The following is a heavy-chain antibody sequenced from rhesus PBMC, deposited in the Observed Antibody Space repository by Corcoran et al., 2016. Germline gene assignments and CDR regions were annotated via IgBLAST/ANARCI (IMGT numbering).Heavy chain of an antibody. J-gene: IGHJ6*01. CDR3: ARDQAYGLDS. V-gene: IGHV4-169*02. Sequence: QLQLQESGPGLVKPSETLSVTCAVSGGSISSSSRRGIRQAPGKGLEWIGYIYGSGSSTNYNPSLKSRVTLSVDTSKNQLSLKLSSVTAADTAVYYCARDQAYGLDSWGQGVVVIVSS. CDR2: IYGSGSST. CDR1: GGSISSSS.